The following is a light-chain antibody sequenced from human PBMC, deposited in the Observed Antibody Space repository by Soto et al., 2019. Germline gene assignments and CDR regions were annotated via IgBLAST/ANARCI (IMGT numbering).Light chain of an antibody. J-gene: IGKJ1*01. Sequence: DIQMTQSPSTLSASVGDRVTITCRASQSISSWFAWYQQKPGKAPKLRIYKASSLESGVPSRFSGSGSGTEFTLTISSLQPDDFATYYCQQYNSYPWTLGQGTKVEIK. CDR3: QQYNSYPWT. V-gene: IGKV1-5*03. CDR2: KAS. CDR1: QSISSW.